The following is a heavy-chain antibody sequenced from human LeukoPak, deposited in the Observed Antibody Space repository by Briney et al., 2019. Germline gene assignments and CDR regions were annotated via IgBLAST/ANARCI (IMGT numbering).Heavy chain of an antibody. J-gene: IGHJ4*02. CDR3: ATLTVRGVINI. Sequence: PGGSLRLSSAASGFTFSNTWMNWARQAPGKGLEWVGRIQSKTDGGTTEYAAPVKGRFTISRDDSKTTLYLQMNSLKTEDTAVYYCATLTVRGVINIWGQGTLVTVSS. V-gene: IGHV3-15*01. CDR2: IQSKTDGGTT. CDR1: GFTFSNTW. D-gene: IGHD3-10*01.